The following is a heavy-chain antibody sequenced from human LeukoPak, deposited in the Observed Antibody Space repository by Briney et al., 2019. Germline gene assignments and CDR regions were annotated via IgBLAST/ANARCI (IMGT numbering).Heavy chain of an antibody. CDR3: ARRQITMVRGVINGFDY. J-gene: IGHJ4*02. CDR2: IDPSDSYT. D-gene: IGHD3-10*01. V-gene: IGHV5-10-1*01. Sequence: GESLKISCKASGYSFTSYWIGWVRQMPGKGLEWMGRIDPSDSYTNYSPSFQGHVTISADKSISTAYLQWSSLKASDTAMYYCARRQITMVRGVINGFDYWGQGTLVTVSS. CDR1: GYSFTSYW.